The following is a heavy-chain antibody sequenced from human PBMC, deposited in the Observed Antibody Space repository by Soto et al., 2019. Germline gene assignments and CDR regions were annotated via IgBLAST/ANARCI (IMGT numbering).Heavy chain of an antibody. V-gene: IGHV1-8*02. Sequence: ASVKVSCKASGGTFSSYAISWVRQAPGQGLEWMGWMNPNSGNTGYAQKFQGRVTMTRNTSISTAYMELSSLRSEDTAVYYCARVRGYSSSANAEYFQHWGQGTLVTVSS. CDR3: ARVRGYSSSANAEYFQH. J-gene: IGHJ1*01. CDR1: GGTFSSYA. CDR2: MNPNSGNT. D-gene: IGHD6-13*01.